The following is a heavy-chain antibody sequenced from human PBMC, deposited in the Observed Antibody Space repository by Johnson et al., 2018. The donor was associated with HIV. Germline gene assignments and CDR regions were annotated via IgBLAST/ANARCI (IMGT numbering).Heavy chain of an antibody. CDR3: ARAGVVDSYGSWKAFDI. CDR1: GFTFSNAW. V-gene: IGHV3-11*04. D-gene: IGHD3-10*01. Sequence: QVQLVESGGGLVKPGGSLRLSCAASGFTFSNAWMSWVRQAPGKGLEWVSYISSSGGTLQYADSVKGRCTISRDNAKNSLYLQRNSLRVEATAVYYWARAGVVDSYGSWKAFDIWGQGTMVTVSS. CDR2: ISSSGGTL. J-gene: IGHJ3*02.